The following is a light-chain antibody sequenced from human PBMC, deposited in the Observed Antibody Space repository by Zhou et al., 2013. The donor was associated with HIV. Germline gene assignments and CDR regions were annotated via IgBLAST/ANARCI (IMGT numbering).Light chain of an antibody. CDR1: QSISSW. CDR2: KAS. J-gene: IGKJ1*01. V-gene: IGKV1-5*03. Sequence: DIQMTQSPSTLSASVGDRVTITCRASQSISSWLAWYQQKRGKAPKLLIYKASNLESGVPSRFSGSGSGTEFTLTINSLQPDDFATYYCQQYNSYSTWTFGQGTKVEIK. CDR3: QQYNSYSTWT.